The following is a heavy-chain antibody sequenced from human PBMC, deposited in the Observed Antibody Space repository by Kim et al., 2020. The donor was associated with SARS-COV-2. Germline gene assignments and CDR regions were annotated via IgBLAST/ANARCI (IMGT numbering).Heavy chain of an antibody. CDR3: ARGSDSCGY. CDR1: GYTFTSYA. D-gene: IGHD3-22*01. J-gene: IGHJ4*02. V-gene: IGHV1-3*01. Sequence: ASVKVSCKASGYTFTSYAMHWVRQAPGQRLEWMGWINAVFGNTKYSQKFQGRVTITRDTSASTAYMELSSLRSEDTAVYYCARGSDSCGYWGQGTLVTV. CDR2: INAVFGNT.